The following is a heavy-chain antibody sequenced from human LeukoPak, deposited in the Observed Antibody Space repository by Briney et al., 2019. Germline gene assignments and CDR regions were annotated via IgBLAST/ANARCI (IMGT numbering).Heavy chain of an antibody. V-gene: IGHV4-39*07. CDR2: IYFSENT. D-gene: IGHD6-19*01. J-gene: IGHJ4*02. CDR3: ARIRSSGWYGANDY. Sequence: SETLSLTCIVSGGSISSGNFYWGWIRQPPGKGLEWIGSIYFSENTYYNPSLKSRVTISVDTSKNQFSLELSSVTAADTAVYYCARIRSSGWYGANDYWGQGTLVTVSS. CDR1: GGSISSGNFY.